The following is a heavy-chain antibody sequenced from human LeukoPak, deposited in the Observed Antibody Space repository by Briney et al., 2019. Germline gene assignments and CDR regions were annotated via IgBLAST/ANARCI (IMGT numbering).Heavy chain of an antibody. CDR1: GFTFSSSD. J-gene: IGHJ5*02. D-gene: IGHD3-9*01. V-gene: IGHV3-13*01. CDR3: VRDFELGRFGP. CDR2: IGTIGDT. Sequence: GGSLRLSCAASGFTFSSSDMHWVRQPTGKGLEWVSAIGTIGDTYYPGSVKGRFTISRDDLKNSLFLQMNSLRTDDTAVYYCVRDFELGRFGPWGQGTLVIVSS.